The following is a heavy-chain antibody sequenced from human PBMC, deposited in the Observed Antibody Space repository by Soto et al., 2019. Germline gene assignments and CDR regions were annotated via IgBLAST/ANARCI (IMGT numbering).Heavy chain of an antibody. CDR2: IIPIFGTA. D-gene: IGHD6-13*01. CDR3: VRDGGIAAAGPRVFDY. J-gene: IGHJ4*02. Sequence: SVKVSCKASGGTFSSYAISWVRQAPGQGLEWMGGIIPIFGTANYAQKFRGRVTITADESTSTAYMELSSLRSEDTAVYYCVRDGGIAAAGPRVFDYWGQGTLVTVSS. V-gene: IGHV1-69*13. CDR1: GGTFSSYA.